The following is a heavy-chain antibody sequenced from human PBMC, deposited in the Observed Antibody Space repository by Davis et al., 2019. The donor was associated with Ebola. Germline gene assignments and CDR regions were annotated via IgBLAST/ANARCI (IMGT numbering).Heavy chain of an antibody. CDR3: ARDGFFGVTTSDY. D-gene: IGHD4-17*01. J-gene: IGHJ4*02. CDR1: GYTFSSYS. Sequence: GESLKISCAASGYTFSSYSMNWGRQAQGKGLEWVSYISSSRSTIYYADSVKGRFTISRDNAKNSLYLQMNSLRDEDTAVYYCARDGFFGVTTSDYWGQGTLVTVSS. V-gene: IGHV3-48*02. CDR2: ISSSRSTI.